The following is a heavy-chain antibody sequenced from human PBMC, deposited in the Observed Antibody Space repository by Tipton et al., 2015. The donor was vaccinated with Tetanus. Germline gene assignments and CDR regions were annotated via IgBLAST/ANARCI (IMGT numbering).Heavy chain of an antibody. Sequence: QLVQSGAEVKKPGASVKVSCKASGYTFTGYYMYWVRQATGQGLEWMGWIDPNSGGTVYAQKVQGRVTMTRDMCISTAYMELGSLRSDDTAVYYCARDRGDYIYFGMDVWGPGPPVPV. J-gene: IGHJ6*02. D-gene: IGHD3-22*01. CDR3: ARDRGDYIYFGMDV. V-gene: IGHV1-2*02. CDR2: IDPNSGGT. CDR1: GYTFTGYY.